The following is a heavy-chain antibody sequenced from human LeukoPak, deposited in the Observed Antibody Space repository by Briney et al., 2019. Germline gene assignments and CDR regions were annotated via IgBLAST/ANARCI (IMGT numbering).Heavy chain of an antibody. CDR3: AKHNIAAAGTGFDY. V-gene: IGHV1-69*13. CDR1: GGTFSSYA. CDR2: IIPIFGTA. D-gene: IGHD6-13*01. Sequence: SVKVSCKASGGTFSSYAISWVRQAPGQGLEWMGGIIPIFGTANYAQKFQGRVTITADESMSTAYMELSSLRSEDTAVYYCAKHNIAAAGTGFDYWGQGTLVTVSS. J-gene: IGHJ4*02.